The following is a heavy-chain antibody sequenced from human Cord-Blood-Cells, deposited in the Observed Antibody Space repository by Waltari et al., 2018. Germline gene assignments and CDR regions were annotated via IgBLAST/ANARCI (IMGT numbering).Heavy chain of an antibody. Sequence: KASGGTFSSYAISWVRQAPGQGLEWMGGIIPIFGTANYAQKFQGRVTITADESTSTAYMELSSLRSEDTAVYYCARAFLGVPYGLGTPNQYRGMDVWGQGTTVTVSS. D-gene: IGHD3-10*01. CDR1: GGTFSSYA. CDR2: IIPIFGTA. V-gene: IGHV1-69*01. J-gene: IGHJ6*02. CDR3: ARAFLGVPYGLGTPNQYRGMDV.